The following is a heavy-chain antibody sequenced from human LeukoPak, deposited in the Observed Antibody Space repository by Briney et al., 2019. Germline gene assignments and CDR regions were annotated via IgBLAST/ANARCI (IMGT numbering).Heavy chain of an antibody. CDR3: ARGPGEVTGESFDY. CDR2: IYHSGNT. Sequence: PSETLSLICTVSGDSISTSNSYWGWIRQPPGKGLEWIGSIYHSGNTYYNASLKSRITISVDTSKNQFSLKLTSVTAADTAVYYCARGPGEVTGESFDYWGQGTLVTVSS. CDR1: GDSISTSNSY. V-gene: IGHV4-39*01. D-gene: IGHD2-21*02. J-gene: IGHJ4*02.